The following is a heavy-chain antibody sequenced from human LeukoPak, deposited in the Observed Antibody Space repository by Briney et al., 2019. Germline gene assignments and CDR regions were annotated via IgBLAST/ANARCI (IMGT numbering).Heavy chain of an antibody. CDR3: AREFGGYYDSSGYSDY. D-gene: IGHD3-22*01. V-gene: IGHV1-2*02. CDR1: GGTFSSYA. Sequence: ASVKVSCKASGGTFSSYAISWVRQAPGQGLEWMGWINPNSGGTNYARKFQGRVTMTRDTSISTAYMELSRLRSDDTAVYYCAREFGGYYDSSGYSDYWGQGTLVTVSS. CDR2: INPNSGGT. J-gene: IGHJ4*02.